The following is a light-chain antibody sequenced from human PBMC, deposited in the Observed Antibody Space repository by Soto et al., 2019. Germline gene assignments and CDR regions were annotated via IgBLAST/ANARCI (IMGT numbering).Light chain of an antibody. CDR1: SSDVGGYNY. CDR2: EVS. CDR3: SSHTISSALQV. V-gene: IGLV2-14*01. J-gene: IGLJ1*01. Sequence: QSALTQPASVSGSPGQSITISCTGTSSDVGGYNYVSWYQQHPGKAPKLMIYEVSNRPSGVSNCFSGSKSGNTASLTISGLQADDEADYYCSSHTISSALQVFGTGTKVTVL.